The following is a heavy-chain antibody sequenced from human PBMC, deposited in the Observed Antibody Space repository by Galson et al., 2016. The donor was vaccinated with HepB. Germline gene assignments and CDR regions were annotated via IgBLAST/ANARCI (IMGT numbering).Heavy chain of an antibody. V-gene: IGHV4-30-4*01. CDR3: ARGPPEGCGSGSCYLGAFHL. CDR2: IYNRGNT. CDR1: GGSISAGVYY. Sequence: TVSGGSISAGVYYWGWIRQPPGKSLEWIGYIYNRGNTYYNPSLESRISISVDTSKNQVSLRVTSVTAADTAIYFCARGPPEGCGSGSCYLGAFHLWGQGTVVTVSS. J-gene: IGHJ3*01. D-gene: IGHD2-21*02.